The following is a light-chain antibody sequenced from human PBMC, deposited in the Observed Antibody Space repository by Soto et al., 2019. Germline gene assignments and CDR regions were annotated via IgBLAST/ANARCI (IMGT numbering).Light chain of an antibody. CDR3: MQSTQLPPT. CDR1: QSLVHSDGIAY. J-gene: IGKJ5*01. Sequence: DVVITQSPLSLPVTLGQPASISCSSNQSLVHSDGIAYFSWFQQRPGRSPRRLIYKVSNRDSGVPARFSGSGSGTDFTLEISRVETDDVGIYYCMQSTQLPPTFGQGTRLEIK. CDR2: KVS. V-gene: IGKV2-30*02.